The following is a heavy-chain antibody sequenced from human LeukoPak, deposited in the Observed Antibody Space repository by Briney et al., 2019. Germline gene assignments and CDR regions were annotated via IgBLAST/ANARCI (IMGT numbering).Heavy chain of an antibody. D-gene: IGHD6-13*01. CDR2: ISSNGGST. J-gene: IGHJ4*02. CDR1: GFTFSNYA. Sequence: GGSLRLSCAASGFTFSNYAMHWVRQAPGKGLEYVSAISSNGGSTYYANSVKGRFTISRDNSKNTLYLQMNSLRAEDTAVYYCARGIVAAGNIDFWGQGTLVTVSS. CDR3: ARGIVAAGNIDF. V-gene: IGHV3-64*01.